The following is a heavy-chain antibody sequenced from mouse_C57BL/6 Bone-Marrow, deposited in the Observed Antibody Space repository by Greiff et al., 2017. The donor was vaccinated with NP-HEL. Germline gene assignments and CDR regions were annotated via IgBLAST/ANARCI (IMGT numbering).Heavy chain of an antibody. J-gene: IGHJ2*01. CDR3: ARHYGHY. V-gene: IGHV5-6*01. Sequence: EVKLQESGGDLVKPGGSLKLSCAASGFTFSSYGMSWVRQTPDKRLEWVATISSGGSYTYYPDSVKGRFTISRDNAKNTLYLQMSSLKSEDTAMYYCARHYGHYWGQGTTLTVSS. CDR1: GFTFSSYG. D-gene: IGHD1-2*01. CDR2: ISSGGSYT.